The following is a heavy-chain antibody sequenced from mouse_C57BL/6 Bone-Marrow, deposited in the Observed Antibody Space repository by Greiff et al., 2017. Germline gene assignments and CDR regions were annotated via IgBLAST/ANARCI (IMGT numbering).Heavy chain of an antibody. Sequence: EVQLQQSGAELVKPGASVKLSCTASGFTFTDYSIHWVKQRPEQGLEWIGRIDPEGGDTKYDPKFQDKATMTADTSSNTAYLQLSSLTSEDTAVYFCTSALIHYGTNYWGQGTTLTVSS. J-gene: IGHJ2*01. D-gene: IGHD1-1*01. CDR1: GFTFTDYS. CDR3: TSALIHYGTNY. V-gene: IGHV14-2*01. CDR2: IDPEGGDT.